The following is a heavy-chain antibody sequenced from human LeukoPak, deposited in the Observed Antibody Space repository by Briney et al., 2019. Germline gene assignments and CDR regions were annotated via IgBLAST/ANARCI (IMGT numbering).Heavy chain of an antibody. J-gene: IGHJ4*02. CDR1: GFTFSRCA. D-gene: IGHD3-22*01. Sequence: SGGSLRLSCSASGFTFSRCAMHWVRQPPGKGLEYVSAITNNGRSTYYADSVKGRFTISRDNSKNTLYLQMSSLRAEDTAVYYCASTYSYDSSGYYPFDYWGQGTLVTVPS. CDR2: ITNNGRST. V-gene: IGHV3-64D*06. CDR3: ASTYSYDSSGYYPFDY.